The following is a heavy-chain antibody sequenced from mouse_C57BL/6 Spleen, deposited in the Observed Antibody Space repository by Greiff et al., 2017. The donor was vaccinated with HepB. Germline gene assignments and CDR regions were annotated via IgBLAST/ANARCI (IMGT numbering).Heavy chain of an antibody. CDR3: AREGYGSSYDYCDY. CDR2: ISSGSSTI. CDR1: GFTFSDYG. J-gene: IGHJ2*01. V-gene: IGHV5-17*01. D-gene: IGHD1-1*01. Sequence: DVQLVESGGGLVKPGGSLKLSCAASGFTFSDYGMHWVRQAPEKGLEWVAYISSGSSTIYYADTVKGRFTISRDNAKNTLFLQMTSLRSEDTAMYYCAREGYGSSYDYCDYWGQGTTLTVSS.